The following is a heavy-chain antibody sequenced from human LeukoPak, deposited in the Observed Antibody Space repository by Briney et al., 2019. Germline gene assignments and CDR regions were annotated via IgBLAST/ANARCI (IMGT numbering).Heavy chain of an antibody. Sequence: PSETLSLACTVSGGSVSSSSYYWSWIRQPPGKGLEWIGYIYYSGSTNYNPSLKSRVTISVDTSKNQFSLKLSSVTAADTAVYYCASFTFGGVIAGFDYWGQGTLVTVSS. D-gene: IGHD3-16*02. CDR2: IYYSGST. J-gene: IGHJ4*02. V-gene: IGHV4-61*01. CDR1: GGSVSSSSYY. CDR3: ASFTFGGVIAGFDY.